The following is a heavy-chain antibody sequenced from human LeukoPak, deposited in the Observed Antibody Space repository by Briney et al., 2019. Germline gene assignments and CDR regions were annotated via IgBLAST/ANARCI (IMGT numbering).Heavy chain of an antibody. V-gene: IGHV3-30-3*01. Sequence: GGSLRLSCAASGVTFSRWAMHWVRQAPGKGLEWVAVMSYDGSNKYYADSVKGRFTISRDNSRKTLYLQMNSLRTEDTAVYYCARDGYDVDTTMVSTIFDSCGQGTLVTVSS. CDR1: GVTFSRWA. CDR3: ARDGYDVDTTMVSTIFDS. CDR2: MSYDGSNK. J-gene: IGHJ4*02. D-gene: IGHD5-18*01.